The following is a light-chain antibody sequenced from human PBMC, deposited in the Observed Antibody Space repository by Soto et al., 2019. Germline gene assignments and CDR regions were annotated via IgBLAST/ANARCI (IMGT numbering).Light chain of an antibody. V-gene: IGKV1-5*03. J-gene: IGKJ4*01. Sequence: DVQMTQSPSTLSASVGDRVTITCRASQNISTWLAWYQQKPGRAPELLIYRVSTFRSGVPSRFSGSGYGTVFTRSISSLQPDDFATYYCQNYTPHFGGGTKEDI. CDR3: QNYTPH. CDR2: RVS. CDR1: QNISTW.